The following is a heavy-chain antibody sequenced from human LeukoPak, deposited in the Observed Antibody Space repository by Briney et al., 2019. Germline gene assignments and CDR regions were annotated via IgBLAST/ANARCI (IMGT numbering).Heavy chain of an antibody. D-gene: IGHD6-19*01. J-gene: IGHJ4*02. V-gene: IGHV4-61*02. CDR2: IYTSGST. CDR3: ARGSSGWYFRSTFDY. Sequence: SQTLSLTCTISGGSISSGSYYWSWIRQPAGKGLEWIGRIYTSGSTNYNPSLTSRVTISVDTSKNQFSLKLSSVTAADTAVYYCARGSSGWYFRSTFDYWGQGTLVTVSS. CDR1: GGSISSGSYY.